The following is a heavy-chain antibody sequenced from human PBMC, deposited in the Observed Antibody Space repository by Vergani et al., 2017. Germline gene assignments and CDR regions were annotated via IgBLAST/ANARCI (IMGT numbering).Heavy chain of an antibody. D-gene: IGHD6-13*01. CDR2: IIPIFGTA. V-gene: IGHV1-69*18. Sequence: QVQLVQSGAEVKKPGSSVKVSCKASGGTFSSYAISWVRQAPGQGLEWMGRIIPIFGTANYAQKFQGRVKITADESTSTAYMELSSLRSEDTAVYYCAYSSSWYLSEYTHFDYWGQGTLVTVSS. J-gene: IGHJ4*02. CDR1: GGTFSSYA. CDR3: AYSSSWYLSEYTHFDY.